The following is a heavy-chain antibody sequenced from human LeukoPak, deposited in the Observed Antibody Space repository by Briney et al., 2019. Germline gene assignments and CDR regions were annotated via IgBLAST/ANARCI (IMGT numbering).Heavy chain of an antibody. D-gene: IGHD6-13*01. CDR2: IYPGDPNTNT. J-gene: IGHJ5*01. CDR1: GYSFTTYW. V-gene: IGHV5-51*01. CDR3: ARHLSLSDTSSCFDF. Sequence: GESLKISCRGFGYSFTTYWIGWVRQVPGKGLEWMGIIYPGDPNTNTRYSPSFQGRVTISVDKSINTAYLQWGSLKASDTAIYYCARHLSLSDTSSCFDFWGRGTLVTVSS.